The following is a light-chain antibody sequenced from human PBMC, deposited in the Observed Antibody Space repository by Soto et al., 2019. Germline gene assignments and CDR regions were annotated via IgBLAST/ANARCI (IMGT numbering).Light chain of an antibody. CDR1: QTISGW. Sequence: DIQMTQSPSTLSASVGDTVTITCRASQTISGWLAWYQQRPGKAPNLLIFDASTLESGVPSRFSGSGSGTTFTLTISSLQSDDFATYYCQQYDSSWTFGQGTKVEIK. CDR3: QQYDSSWT. J-gene: IGKJ1*01. V-gene: IGKV1-5*01. CDR2: DAS.